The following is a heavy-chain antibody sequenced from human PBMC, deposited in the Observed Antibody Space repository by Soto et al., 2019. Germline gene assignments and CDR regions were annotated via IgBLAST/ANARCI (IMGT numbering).Heavy chain of an antibody. D-gene: IGHD3-22*01. CDR1: GGSFSGYY. Sequence: PSETLSLTCAVYGGSFSGYYWSWIRQPPGKGLEWIGEINHSGSTNYNPSLKSRVTISVDTSKNQFSLKLSSVTAADTAVYYCARGPPPHYYDSSGYYYDWGLGTLVTVSS. J-gene: IGHJ4*02. V-gene: IGHV4-34*01. CDR3: ARGPPPHYYDSSGYYYD. CDR2: INHSGST.